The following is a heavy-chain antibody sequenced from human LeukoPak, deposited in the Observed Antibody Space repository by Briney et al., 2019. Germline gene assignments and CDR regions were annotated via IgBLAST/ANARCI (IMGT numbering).Heavy chain of an antibody. CDR1: GFTFSSYW. CDR2: INSDGSST. Sequence: GGSLRLSCAASGFTFSSYWMHWVRQAPGKGLVWVSRINSDGSSTSYADSVKGRFTISRDNAKNSLYLQMNSLRAEDTAVYYCARDHCSSTSCYRGGFDYWGQGTLVTVSS. V-gene: IGHV3-74*01. D-gene: IGHD2-2*01. J-gene: IGHJ4*02. CDR3: ARDHCSSTSCYRGGFDY.